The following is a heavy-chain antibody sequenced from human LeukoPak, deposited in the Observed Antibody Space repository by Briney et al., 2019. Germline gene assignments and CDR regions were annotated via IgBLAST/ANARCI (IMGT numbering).Heavy chain of an antibody. D-gene: IGHD1-26*01. V-gene: IGHV3-23*01. CDR1: GFTFSIYA. J-gene: IGHJ5*02. Sequence: QPGGSLRLSCAASGFTFSIYAMSWVRQAPGKGLEWVSVFSGSADSTYYADSVKGRFTISRHNSKNTLFLQMNSLRAEDTALYYCAKQLVGAGTDHWGRGTLVSVSS. CDR3: AKQLVGAGTDH. CDR2: FSGSADST.